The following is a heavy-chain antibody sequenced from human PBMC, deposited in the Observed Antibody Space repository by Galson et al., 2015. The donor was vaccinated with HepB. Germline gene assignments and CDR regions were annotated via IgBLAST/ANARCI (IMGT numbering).Heavy chain of an antibody. CDR2: ISWDGGST. D-gene: IGHD5-18*01. J-gene: IGHJ4*02. CDR1: GFTFDDYT. V-gene: IGHV3-43*01. Sequence: SLRLSCAASGFTFDDYTMHWVRQAPGKGLEWVSLISWDGGSTYYADSVKGRFTISRDNSKNSLYLQMNSLRTEDTALYYCAKDTIVDTAMAEYYFDYWGQGTLVTVSS. CDR3: AKDTIVDTAMAEYYFDY.